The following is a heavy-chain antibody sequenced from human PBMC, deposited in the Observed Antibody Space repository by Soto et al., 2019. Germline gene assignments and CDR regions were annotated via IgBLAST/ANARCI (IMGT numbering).Heavy chain of an antibody. CDR3: AVRYSGSYYLNY. CDR1: GYTLTSYG. CDR2: ISAYNGNT. V-gene: IGHV1-18*01. J-gene: IGHJ4*02. D-gene: IGHD1-26*01. Sequence: ASVKVSCKASGYTLTSYGISWVRQAPGQGLEWMGWISAYNGNTNYAQKLQGRVTMTTDTSTSTAYMELRSLRSDDTAVYYCAVRYSGSYYLNYWGQGTLVTVSS.